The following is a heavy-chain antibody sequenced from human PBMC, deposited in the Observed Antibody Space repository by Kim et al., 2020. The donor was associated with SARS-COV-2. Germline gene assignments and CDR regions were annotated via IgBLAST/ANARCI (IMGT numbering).Heavy chain of an antibody. J-gene: IGHJ5*02. Sequence: GYEQKFQGRVTMTRNTSISTAYMELSSLRSEDTSVYYCARGTEMATTHHWGQGTLVTVSS. D-gene: IGHD5-12*01. V-gene: IGHV1-8*01. CDR3: ARGTEMATTHH.